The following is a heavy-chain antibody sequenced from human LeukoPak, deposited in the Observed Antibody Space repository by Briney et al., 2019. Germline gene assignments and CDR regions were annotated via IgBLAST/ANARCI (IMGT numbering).Heavy chain of an antibody. CDR3: VKDRDIVVAAFFDY. D-gene: IGHD2-2*01. V-gene: IGHV3-30*02. CDR1: GFSFSSYG. J-gene: IGHJ4*02. Sequence: PGGSLRLSCAASGFSFSSYGMHWVRQAPGKGLEWVAFIRYDGRNTYYADSVKGRFTISRDNSKNTLILQMNTLRAEDTAVYYCVKDRDIVVAAFFDYWGQGTLVTVSS. CDR2: IRYDGRNT.